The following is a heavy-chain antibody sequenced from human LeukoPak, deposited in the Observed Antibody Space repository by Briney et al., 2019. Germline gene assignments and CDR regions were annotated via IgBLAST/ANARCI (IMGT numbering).Heavy chain of an antibody. CDR2: INPNSGGT. CDR3: ARAARHSVLEADFDY. Sequence: ASVKVSCKASGYTFTGYYMHCVRQAPGQGLEWMGWINPNSGGTNYAQKFQGRVTMTRDTSISTAYMELSRLRSDDTAVYYCARAARHSVLEADFDYWGQGTPVTVSS. J-gene: IGHJ4*02. V-gene: IGHV1-2*02. D-gene: IGHD2-8*02. CDR1: GYTFTGYY.